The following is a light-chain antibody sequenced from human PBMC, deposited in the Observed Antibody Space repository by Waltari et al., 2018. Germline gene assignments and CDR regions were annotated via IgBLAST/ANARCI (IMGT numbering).Light chain of an antibody. CDR3: SSYAGSNNWV. V-gene: IGLV2-8*01. Sequence: SALTQPPSASGSPGQSVTTPCPGTSSDVGGYTYFPWHQQPPGTAPKLMIYDVSKRPSGVPDRFSGSKSGNTASLTVSGLQAEDEADYYCSSYAGSNNWVFGGGTKLTVL. CDR1: SSDVGGYTY. J-gene: IGLJ3*02. CDR2: DVS.